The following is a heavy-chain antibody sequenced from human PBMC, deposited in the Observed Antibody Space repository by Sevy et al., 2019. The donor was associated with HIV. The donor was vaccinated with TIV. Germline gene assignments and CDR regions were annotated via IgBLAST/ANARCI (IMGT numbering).Heavy chain of an antibody. CDR3: AKDLDIVAVAAAIRLSY. D-gene: IGHD2-2*01. Sequence: GSLRLSCAASGFTFRNYAMSWVRQAPGKGPEWVSALSGTGGSTYYADSVKGRFTISRDNSKNTLYLQMNSLRVEDTAVYYCAKDLDIVAVAAAIRLSYWGQGTLVTVSS. V-gene: IGHV3-23*01. CDR1: GFTFRNYA. CDR2: LSGTGGST. J-gene: IGHJ4*02.